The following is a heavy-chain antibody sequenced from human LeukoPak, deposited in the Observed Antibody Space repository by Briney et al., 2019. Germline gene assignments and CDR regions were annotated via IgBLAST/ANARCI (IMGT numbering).Heavy chain of an antibody. CDR1: GFTFDDYA. D-gene: IGHD3-10*01. CDR2: ISWNSGSI. CDR3: AKGIYPLYYYGSGSCFDI. J-gene: IGHJ3*02. Sequence: GRSLRLSCAASGFTFDDYAMHWVRQAPGKGLEWVSGISWNSGSIGYADSVKGRFTISRDNAKNSLYLQMNSLRAEDTALYYCAKGIYPLYYYGSGSCFDIWGQGTMVTVSS. V-gene: IGHV3-9*01.